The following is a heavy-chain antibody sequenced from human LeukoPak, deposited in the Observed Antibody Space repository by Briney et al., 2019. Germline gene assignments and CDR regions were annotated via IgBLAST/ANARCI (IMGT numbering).Heavy chain of an antibody. CDR3: ARQTSSGRFDY. Sequence: PSETLSLTCTVSGGSISSYYWSWICQPPGKGLEWIGYISYSGSTNYHPSLKSRLTMSVDTSKNQFSVKLSSVTAADTAVYYCARQTSSGRFDYWGQGILVTVSS. CDR2: ISYSGST. V-gene: IGHV4-59*08. CDR1: GGSISSYY. D-gene: IGHD6-19*01. J-gene: IGHJ4*02.